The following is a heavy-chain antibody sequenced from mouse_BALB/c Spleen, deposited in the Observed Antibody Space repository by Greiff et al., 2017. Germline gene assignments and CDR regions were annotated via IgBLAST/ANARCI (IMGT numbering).Heavy chain of an antibody. CDR3: ARDYGNYLAWFAY. CDR1: GYSITSGYY. V-gene: IGHV3-6*02. Sequence: EVQLVESGPGLVKPSQSLSLTCSVTGYSITSGYYWNWIRQFPGNKLEWMGYISYDGSNNYNPSLKNRISITRDTSKNQFFLKLNSVTTEDTATYYCARDYGNYLAWFAYWGQGTLVTDSA. D-gene: IGHD2-1*01. J-gene: IGHJ3*01. CDR2: ISYDGSN.